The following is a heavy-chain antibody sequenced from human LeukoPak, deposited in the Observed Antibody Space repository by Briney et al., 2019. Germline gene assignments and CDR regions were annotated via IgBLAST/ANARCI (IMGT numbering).Heavy chain of an antibody. Sequence: ASVKVSCKASGYTFTSYYMHWVRQAPGQGLEWMGIINPSGGSTSYAQKFQGRVTMTRDTSTSTVYMELSSLRSEDTAVYYCATDSPVLRFLEWLSQPQKRGYGMDVWGQGTTVTVSS. D-gene: IGHD3-3*01. CDR3: ATDSPVLRFLEWLSQPQKRGYGMDV. CDR2: INPSGGST. CDR1: GYTFTSYY. V-gene: IGHV1-46*01. J-gene: IGHJ6*02.